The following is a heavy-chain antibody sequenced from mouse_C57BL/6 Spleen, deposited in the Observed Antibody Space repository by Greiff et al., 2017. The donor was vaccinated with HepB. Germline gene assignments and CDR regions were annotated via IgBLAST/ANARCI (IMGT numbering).Heavy chain of an antibody. J-gene: IGHJ3*01. Sequence: EVQLQESGPGLVKPSQSLSLTCSVTGYSITSGYYWNWIRQFPGNKLEWMGYISYDGSNNYNPSLKNRISITRDTSKNQFFLKLNSVTTEDTATYYCARGGYGYDVGFAYWGQGTLVTVSA. CDR3: ARGGYGYDVGFAY. V-gene: IGHV3-6*01. D-gene: IGHD2-2*01. CDR2: ISYDGSN. CDR1: GYSITSGYY.